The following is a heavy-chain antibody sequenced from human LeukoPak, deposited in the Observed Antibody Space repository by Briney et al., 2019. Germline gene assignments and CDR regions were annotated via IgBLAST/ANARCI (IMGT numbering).Heavy chain of an antibody. V-gene: IGHV1-8*01. CDR3: ARGGFWGGYSDYYYLDY. CDR1: GYTFSSSD. Sequence: GASVTVSCKASGYTFSSSDINWVRQAPGQGLEWMGWGNPNSGNTGYAQKFQGRVTITRNTSISTAYLELRSLRSEDAAADFCARGGFWGGYSDYYYLDYWGKGTTVPVSS. D-gene: IGHD3-3*01. J-gene: IGHJ6*03. CDR2: GNPNSGNT.